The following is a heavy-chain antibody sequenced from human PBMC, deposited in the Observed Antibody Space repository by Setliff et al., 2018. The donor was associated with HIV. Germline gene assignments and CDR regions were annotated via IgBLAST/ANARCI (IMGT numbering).Heavy chain of an antibody. J-gene: IGHJ6*03. V-gene: IGHV1-2*02. Sequence: ASVKVSCKASGYTFSDYYIHWVRQAPGQGLEWMGWINPNSGDTNYAQNFQGRVTMTRDTSISTAYMELSRLRSDDTAVYYCARDSGSYCTNGVCPPGYYMDVWGKGTTVTVSS. CDR2: INPNSGDT. CDR1: GYTFSDYY. D-gene: IGHD2-8*01. CDR3: ARDSGSYCTNGVCPPGYYMDV.